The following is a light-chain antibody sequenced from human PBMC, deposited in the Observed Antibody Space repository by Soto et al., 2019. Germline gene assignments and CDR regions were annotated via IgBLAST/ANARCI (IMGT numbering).Light chain of an antibody. J-gene: IGLJ2*01. CDR3: QVWDSTNEQGV. CDR1: NIGTYS. Sequence: SYELTQPPSVSVAPGKTANFTCGGDNIGTYSVHWYQQKAGQSPVLVMYLNTDRPSGIPERFSGSNSGNTATLTISRVEAGDEADYYCQVWDSTNEQGVFGGGTQLTVL. V-gene: IGLV3-21*01. CDR2: LNT.